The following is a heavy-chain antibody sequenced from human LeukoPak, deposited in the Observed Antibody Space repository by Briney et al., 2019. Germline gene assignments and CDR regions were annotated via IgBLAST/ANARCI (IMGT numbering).Heavy chain of an antibody. D-gene: IGHD6-19*01. CDR1: GFTFSSYA. CDR2: INHSGST. V-gene: IGHV4-34*01. J-gene: IGHJ4*02. Sequence: GSLRLSCAASGFTFSSYAMSWIRQPPGKGLEWIGEINHSGSTNYNPSLKSRVTISVDTSKNQFSLKLSSVTAADTAVYYCARAPRIAVAGKRSWPYYFDYWGQGTLVTVSS. CDR3: ARAPRIAVAGKRSWPYYFDY.